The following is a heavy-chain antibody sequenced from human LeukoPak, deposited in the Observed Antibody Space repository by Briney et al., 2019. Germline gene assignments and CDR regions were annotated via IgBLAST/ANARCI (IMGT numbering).Heavy chain of an antibody. CDR1: GGSFSGYY. CDR3: ARGRGVGATGNFDY. CDR2: INHSGST. D-gene: IGHD1-26*01. J-gene: IGHJ4*02. V-gene: IGHV4-34*01. Sequence: SETLSLTCAVYGGSFSGYYWSWIRQPPGKGLEWIGEINHSGSTNYNPSLKSRVTISVDTSKNQFSLKLSSVTAADTAVCYCARGRGVGATGNFDYWGQGTLVTVSS.